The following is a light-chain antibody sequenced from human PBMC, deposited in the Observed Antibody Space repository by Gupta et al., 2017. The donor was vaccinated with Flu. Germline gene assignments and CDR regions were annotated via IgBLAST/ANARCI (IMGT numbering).Light chain of an antibody. CDR3: QQYNNWPPLT. J-gene: IGKJ4*01. CDR2: GET. Sequence: EIATTPLPATLSVSPAVTATLTCRASRWFSTTLAWYQQKPGQATRLLIYGETTRDTGIPARFSGSGCGTELALTISSLQFEDFAVYYCQQYNNWPPLTFGGGTKVEIK. CDR1: RWFSTT. V-gene: IGKV3-15*01.